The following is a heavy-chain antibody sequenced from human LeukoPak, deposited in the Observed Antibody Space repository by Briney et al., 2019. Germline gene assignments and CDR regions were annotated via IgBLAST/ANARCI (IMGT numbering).Heavy chain of an antibody. CDR1: GFTFSDYY. D-gene: IGHD4-23*01. Sequence: GGSLRLSCAASGFTFSDYYMSWIRQAPGKGLEWVSYISSSGSTIYYADSVKGRFTISRDNAKNSLYLQMNSLRAEDTAVYYCARLRRGGNSRAFDIWGQGTMVTVSS. J-gene: IGHJ3*02. CDR3: ARLRRGGNSRAFDI. V-gene: IGHV3-11*01. CDR2: ISSSGSTI.